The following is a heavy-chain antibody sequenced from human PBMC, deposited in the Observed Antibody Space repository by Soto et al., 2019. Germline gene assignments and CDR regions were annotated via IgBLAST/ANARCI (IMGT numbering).Heavy chain of an antibody. D-gene: IGHD3-3*01. CDR2: ISAYNGNT. CDR3: ARDAGITIFGVVTTNWFDP. V-gene: IGHV1-18*01. J-gene: IGHJ5*02. CDR1: GYTFTSYG. Sequence: ASVKVSCKASGYTFTSYGISWVRQAPGQGLEWMGWISAYNGNTNYAQKLQGRVTTTTDTSTSTAYMELRSLRSDDTAVYYCARDAGITIFGVVTTNWFDPWGQGTLVTVSS.